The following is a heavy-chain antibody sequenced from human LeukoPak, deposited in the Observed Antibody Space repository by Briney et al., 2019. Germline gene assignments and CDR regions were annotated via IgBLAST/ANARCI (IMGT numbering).Heavy chain of an antibody. V-gene: IGHV3-21*06. CDR2: ISSSSTYI. D-gene: IGHD6-19*01. J-gene: IGHJ4*02. CDR1: VFTFSSYS. CDR3: ARGHGPGIAVTICDS. Sequence: GGSLRLSCAASVFTFSSYSMNWVRQAPGKGLEWVSSISSSSTYIYHADSVKGRFTISRDNAKNSLYLHMNSLRAEDTAVYYCARGHGPGIAVTICDSWGQGTLVTVS.